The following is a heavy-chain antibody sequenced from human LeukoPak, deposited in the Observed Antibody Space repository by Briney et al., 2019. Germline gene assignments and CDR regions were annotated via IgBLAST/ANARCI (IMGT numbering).Heavy chain of an antibody. Sequence: ASVKVSCTASGYTFTSYDINWVRQATGQGLEWMGWMNPNSGNTGYAQKFQGRVTITRNTSISTAYMELSSLRSEDTAVYYCARGGWGFWYMDVWGKGTTVTVSS. CDR3: ARGGWGFWYMDV. V-gene: IGHV1-8*03. D-gene: IGHD7-27*01. CDR1: GYTFTSYD. CDR2: MNPNSGNT. J-gene: IGHJ6*03.